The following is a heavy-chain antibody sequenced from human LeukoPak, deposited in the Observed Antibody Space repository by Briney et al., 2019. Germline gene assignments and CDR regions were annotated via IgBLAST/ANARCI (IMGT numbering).Heavy chain of an antibody. V-gene: IGHV1-46*01. CDR2: INPSGGST. Sequence: ASVKVSCKASGYTFTSYYMHWVRQAPGQGLEWMGIINPSGGSTSYAQKFQGRVTMTRDTSTGTVYMELSSLRSEGTAVYYCATELYCSGGSCYPGRYWYFDLWGRGTLVTVSS. CDR3: ATELYCSGGSCYPGRYWYFDL. J-gene: IGHJ2*01. D-gene: IGHD2-15*01. CDR1: GYTFTSYY.